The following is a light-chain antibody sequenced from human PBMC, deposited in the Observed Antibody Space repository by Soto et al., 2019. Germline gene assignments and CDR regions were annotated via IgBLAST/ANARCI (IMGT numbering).Light chain of an antibody. Sequence: EIVLTQSPGTLSLSPGERATLSCRASQSVSSSYLAWYQQKHGQAPRLLIYETSSRATGIPDRFSGSGSGTDFTLTISRLEPEDFAVYYCQQYGSSPSLTFGGGTKVEIK. CDR3: QQYGSSPSLT. CDR1: QSVSSSY. CDR2: ETS. J-gene: IGKJ4*01. V-gene: IGKV3-20*01.